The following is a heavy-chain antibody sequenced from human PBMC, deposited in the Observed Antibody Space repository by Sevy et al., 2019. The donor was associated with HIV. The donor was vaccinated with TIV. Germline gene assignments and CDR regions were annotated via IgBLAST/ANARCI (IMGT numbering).Heavy chain of an antibody. Sequence: GGSLRLSCAASGFTFDDYGMSWVRQAPGKGLEWVSGINWNGGSTGYADSVKGRFTISRDNAKNSLYLQMNSLRAEDTALYYCARESRIWFGELSNYYMDVSGKGTPVTVSS. CDR1: GFTFDDYG. V-gene: IGHV3-20*04. D-gene: IGHD3-10*01. CDR3: ARESRIWFGELSNYYMDV. CDR2: INWNGGST. J-gene: IGHJ6*03.